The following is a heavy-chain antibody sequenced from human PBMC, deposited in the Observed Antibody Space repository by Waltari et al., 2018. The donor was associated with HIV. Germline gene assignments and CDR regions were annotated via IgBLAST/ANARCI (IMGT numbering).Heavy chain of an antibody. CDR2: ISYYGRNK. CDR3: ARDAAPPEY. Sequence: QVQLVESGGGVVQPGRSLRLSCAASGFSFSSEAMHWVRQAPGKGVEGVAAISYYGRNKLYADSGKGRFTISRDNAKNTVYVEMSSLCPEDTAVYFCARDAAPPEYWGQGTLVTVSS. CDR1: GFSFSSEA. J-gene: IGHJ4*02. V-gene: IGHV3-30*04.